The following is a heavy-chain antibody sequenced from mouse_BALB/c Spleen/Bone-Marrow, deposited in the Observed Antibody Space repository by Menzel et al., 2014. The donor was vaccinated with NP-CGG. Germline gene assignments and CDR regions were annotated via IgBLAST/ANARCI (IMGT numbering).Heavy chain of an antibody. Sequence: EVHLVESGGGLVQPGGSLRLSCATSGFTFTDNYMSWVRQPPGKALEWLGFIRNKANGYTTEYSASVKGRFTISRDNSQSILYLQMNTLRAEDSATYYCARGSDWFAYWGQGTLVTVSA. CDR3: ARGSDWFAY. V-gene: IGHV7-3*02. CDR2: IRNKANGYTT. CDR1: GFTFTDNY. J-gene: IGHJ3*01.